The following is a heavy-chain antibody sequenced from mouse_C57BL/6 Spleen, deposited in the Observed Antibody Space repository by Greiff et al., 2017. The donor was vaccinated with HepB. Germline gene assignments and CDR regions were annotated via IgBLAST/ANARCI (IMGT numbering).Heavy chain of an antibody. CDR2: IDPSDSYT. V-gene: IGHV1-69*01. Sequence: QVQLKQPGAELVMPGASVKLSCKASGYTFTSYWMHWVKQRPGQGLEWIGEIDPSDSYTNYNQKFKGKSTLTVDKSSSTAYMQLSSLTSEDSAVYYCARHSNYVGYAMDYWGQGTSVTVSS. D-gene: IGHD2-5*01. CDR1: GYTFTSYW. J-gene: IGHJ4*01. CDR3: ARHSNYVGYAMDY.